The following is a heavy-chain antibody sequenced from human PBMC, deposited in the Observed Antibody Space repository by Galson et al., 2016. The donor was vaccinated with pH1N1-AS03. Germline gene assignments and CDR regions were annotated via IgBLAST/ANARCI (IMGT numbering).Heavy chain of an antibody. CDR3: ATNIEQRYTSKWYKFDH. D-gene: IGHD6-13*01. Sequence: SLRLSCAASGFTFSSYSVNWVRQAPGKGLEWVSSISSRSSDIYYADSVKGRFTISRDNARRSLYLQMNSLGAEDTAVYYCATNIEQRYTSKWYKFDHWGPGTLVTVSS. J-gene: IGHJ4*02. CDR2: ISSRSSDI. CDR1: GFTFSSYS. V-gene: IGHV3-21*01.